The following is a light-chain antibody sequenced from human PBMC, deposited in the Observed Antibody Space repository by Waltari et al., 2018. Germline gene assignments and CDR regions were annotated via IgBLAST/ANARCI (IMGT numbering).Light chain of an antibody. CDR2: EAS. Sequence: EIVLPQSPGTLSLSPGERATLACRASQNIGRSLVWYQQKPGQAPRLLIYEASRKATGIPDRFSGSGSGTDFSLTISRLEPEDFAVYYCQNHERLPATFGQGTKVEIK. CDR1: QNIGRS. V-gene: IGKV3-20*01. J-gene: IGKJ1*01. CDR3: QNHERLPAT.